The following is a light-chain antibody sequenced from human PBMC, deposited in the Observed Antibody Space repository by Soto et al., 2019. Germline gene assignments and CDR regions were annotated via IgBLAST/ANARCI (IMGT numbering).Light chain of an antibody. Sequence: EIVLTQSPGTLSLSPGESATLSCRASLSVSGRYLAWYLQKPGQAPRLLIYDTSNKATGIPARFSGSGSGTDFTLTISSLEPEDFAVYYCQHRSNWPLTFGGGTKVDIK. CDR1: LSVSGRY. CDR3: QHRSNWPLT. J-gene: IGKJ4*01. CDR2: DTS. V-gene: IGKV3-11*01.